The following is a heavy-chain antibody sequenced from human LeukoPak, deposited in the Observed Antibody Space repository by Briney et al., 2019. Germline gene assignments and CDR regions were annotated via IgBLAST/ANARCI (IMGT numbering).Heavy chain of an antibody. Sequence: GRSLRLSCAASGFTFDDYAMHWVRQAPGKGLEWVSAISGSGGSTYYADSVKGRFTISRDNSKNTLYLQMNSLRAEDTAVYYCAKDPMRRYYYDSSGYFFDYWGQGTLVTVSS. V-gene: IGHV3-23*01. CDR3: AKDPMRRYYYDSSGYFFDY. D-gene: IGHD3-22*01. J-gene: IGHJ4*02. CDR1: GFTFDDYA. CDR2: ISGSGGST.